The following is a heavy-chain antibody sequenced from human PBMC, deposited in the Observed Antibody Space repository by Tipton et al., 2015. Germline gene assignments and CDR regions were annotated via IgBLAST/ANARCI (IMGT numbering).Heavy chain of an antibody. Sequence: QSGPEVKKPGSSGKVSCEASGGTVSSYTINWVRQAPGQGLEWMGGVIPIFATPNYAQKFQGRIFITVDKSMTTAYLELIGLRQDDTAIYYCARDNLGGYPHHFDLDVWGQGTTVTVSS. V-gene: IGHV1-69*06. J-gene: IGHJ6*02. D-gene: IGHD3-16*02. CDR2: VIPIFATP. CDR3: ARDNLGGYPHHFDLDV. CDR1: GGTVSSYT.